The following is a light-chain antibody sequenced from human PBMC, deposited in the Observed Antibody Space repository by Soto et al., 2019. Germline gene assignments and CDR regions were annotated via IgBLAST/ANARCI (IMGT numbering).Light chain of an antibody. CDR3: QQYTILFT. CDR2: DAS. CDR1: QDISNY. Sequence: DIQMTQSPSSLSASVGDRVTITCQASQDISNYLNWYQQKPGKAPKVLIYDASKLEAGVPSRFSGSGSGTDFTFTISSLQPEDIAKYYCQQYTILFTFGGGTKVEIK. J-gene: IGKJ4*01. V-gene: IGKV1-33*01.